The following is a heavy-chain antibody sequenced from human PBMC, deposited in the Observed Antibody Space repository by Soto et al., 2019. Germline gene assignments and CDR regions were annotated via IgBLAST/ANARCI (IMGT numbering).Heavy chain of an antibody. CDR2: ISGTAHAT. CDR1: GFDFSNYG. Sequence: EVQLLESGGGLVQPGGSLRISCAASGFDFSNYGMSWVRQAPGKGLEWVSAISGTAHATYYAASVKGRFTISRDNSKNTLYLQMNSLRVEDTAVYFCVKAAPQPFSDWGQGTLVTVSS. V-gene: IGHV3-23*01. CDR3: VKAAPQPFSD. J-gene: IGHJ4*02. D-gene: IGHD3-3*02.